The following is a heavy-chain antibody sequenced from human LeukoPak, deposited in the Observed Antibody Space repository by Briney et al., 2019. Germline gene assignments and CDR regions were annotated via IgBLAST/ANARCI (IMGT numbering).Heavy chain of an antibody. CDR2: INPDGDGM. CDR1: GFTFSRSC. D-gene: IGHD5-12*01. V-gene: IGHV3-7*01. J-gene: IGHJ4*02. CDR3: AAWTDRGYSY. Sequence: PGGSLRLSCTASGFTFSRSCMNWIRQAPGKGLEWVANINPDGDGMRFVDSVTGRFTMSRDNAQSSLHLQMNSLRVEDTAFYYCAAWTDRGYSYWGQGVLVTVSS.